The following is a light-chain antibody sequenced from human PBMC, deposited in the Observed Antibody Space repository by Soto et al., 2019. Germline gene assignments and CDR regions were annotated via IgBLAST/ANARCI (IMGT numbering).Light chain of an antibody. V-gene: IGLV2-14*03. Sequence: QSALTQPASVSGSPGPSITISCTGTSSDVGGYNHVSWYQQHPGKAPRLMIYDVNNRPSGVSNRFSGSKSGNTASLTISGLQAEDEADYYCSSDKSRRLFGGGTQLTVL. CDR1: SSDVGGYNH. CDR2: DVN. CDR3: SSDKSRRL. J-gene: IGLJ2*01.